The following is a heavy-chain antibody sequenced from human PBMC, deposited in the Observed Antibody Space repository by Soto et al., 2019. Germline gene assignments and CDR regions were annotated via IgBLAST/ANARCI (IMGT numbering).Heavy chain of an antibody. CDR1: GFSLSTSGTR. V-gene: IGHV2-70*04. CDR2: IDWDDEK. CDR3: ARPRDGSYGPYAFDI. D-gene: IGHD6-19*01. Sequence: SGPTLVNPTQTLTLTCTLSGFSLSTSGTRVSWIRQPPGKALEWLARIDWDDEKFYSTSLKTRLTISKDTSKNQVVLTMTNMDPVDTATYYCARPRDGSYGPYAFDIWDQGTMVIVSS. J-gene: IGHJ3*02.